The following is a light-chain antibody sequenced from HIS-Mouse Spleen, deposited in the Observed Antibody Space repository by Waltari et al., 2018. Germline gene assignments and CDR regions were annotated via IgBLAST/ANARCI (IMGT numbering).Light chain of an antibody. CDR3: YSTDSSGNHRV. Sequence: SYELTQPPSVSVSPGQTARITCPGDALPKKYAYWYQQKSGQAHALVIYEDSKRPSGIPGRFSGSSSGTMATLTISGAQVEDEADYYWYSTDSSGNHRVFGGGTKLTVL. V-gene: IGLV3-10*01. CDR2: EDS. J-gene: IGLJ2*01. CDR1: ALPKKY.